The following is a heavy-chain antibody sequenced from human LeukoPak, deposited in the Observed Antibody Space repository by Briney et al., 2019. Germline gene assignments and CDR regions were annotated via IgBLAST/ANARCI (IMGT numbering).Heavy chain of an antibody. CDR1: GFTFGDYA. J-gene: IGHJ4*02. Sequence: GGSLRLSCTASGFTFGDYAMSWVRQAPGKGLEWVGFIRSKAYGGTTEYAASVKGRFTISRDDSKSIAYLQMNSLKTEDTAVYYCTRVARGGRWLQFQVNFFDYWGQGTLVTVSS. CDR3: TRVARGGRWLQFQVNFFDY. CDR2: IRSKAYGGTT. V-gene: IGHV3-49*04. D-gene: IGHD5-12*01.